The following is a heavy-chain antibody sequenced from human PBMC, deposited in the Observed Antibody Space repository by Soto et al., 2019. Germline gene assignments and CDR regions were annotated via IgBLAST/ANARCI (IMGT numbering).Heavy chain of an antibody. Sequence: EVQLVESGGGLVKPGGSLRLSCAASGFTFSYYSMNWVRQAPGKGLEWVSSISSSSSYISYADSVKGRFTISRDNAKNSLYLQMNSLRAEDTAVYYCARVLDYYETYYNYGIDVWGQGTTGTVS. CDR1: GFTFSYYS. J-gene: IGHJ6*02. CDR3: ARVLDYYETYYNYGIDV. CDR2: ISSSSSYI. D-gene: IGHD3-22*01. V-gene: IGHV3-21*01.